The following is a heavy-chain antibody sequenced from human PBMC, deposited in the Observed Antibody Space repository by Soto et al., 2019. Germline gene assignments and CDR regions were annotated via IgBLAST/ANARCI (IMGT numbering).Heavy chain of an antibody. CDR3: ARAASSSWYWFDP. J-gene: IGHJ5*02. CDR2: INPNSGGT. D-gene: IGHD6-13*01. V-gene: IGHV1-2*04. CDR1: GYTFTGYY. Sequence: ASVKVSCKASGYTFTGYYMHWGRQAPGQGLEWMGWINPNSGGTNYAQKFQGWVTMTRDTSISTAYMELSRLRSDDTAVYYCARAASSSWYWFDPWGQGTLVTVSS.